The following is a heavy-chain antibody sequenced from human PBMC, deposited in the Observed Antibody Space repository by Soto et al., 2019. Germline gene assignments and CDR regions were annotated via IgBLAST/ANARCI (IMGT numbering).Heavy chain of an antibody. CDR3: ARNNSAWLLSDY. Sequence: SETLSLTCTVSGGSISSYYWSWIRQPPGKGLEWIGYVFHSGSTNYNPSLKSRVTISVDTSKSQFSLKLSSVTAADTAVYYCARNNSAWLLSDYWGQGTLVTVSS. CDR1: GGSISSYY. V-gene: IGHV4-59*01. CDR2: VFHSGST. D-gene: IGHD6-19*01. J-gene: IGHJ4*02.